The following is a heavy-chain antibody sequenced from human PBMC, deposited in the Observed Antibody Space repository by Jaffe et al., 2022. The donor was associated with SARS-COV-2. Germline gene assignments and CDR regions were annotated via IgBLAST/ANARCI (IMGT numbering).Heavy chain of an antibody. Sequence: EVQLVESGGGLVKPGGSLRLSCAASGFTFSNAWMSWVRQAPGKGLEWVGRIKSKTDGGTTDYAAPVKGRFTISRDDSKNTLYLQMNSLKTEDTAVYYCTTDISSSGNDDYWGQGTLVTVSS. CDR2: IKSKTDGGTT. J-gene: IGHJ4*02. D-gene: IGHD6-13*01. CDR1: GFTFSNAW. CDR3: TTDISSSGNDDY. V-gene: IGHV3-15*01.